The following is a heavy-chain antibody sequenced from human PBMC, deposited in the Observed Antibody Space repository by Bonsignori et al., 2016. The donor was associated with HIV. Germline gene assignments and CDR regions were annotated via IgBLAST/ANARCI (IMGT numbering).Heavy chain of an antibody. CDR3: AKVTGSYSLNYYYYYMDV. CDR2: IYSGGSST. J-gene: IGHJ6*03. V-gene: IGHV3-23*03. D-gene: IGHD3-10*01. Sequence: WIRQPPGKGLEWVSVIYSGGSSTYYADSVKGRFTISRDNSKNTLYLQMNSLRAEDTAVYYCAKVTGSYSLNYYYYYMDVWGKGTTVTVSS.